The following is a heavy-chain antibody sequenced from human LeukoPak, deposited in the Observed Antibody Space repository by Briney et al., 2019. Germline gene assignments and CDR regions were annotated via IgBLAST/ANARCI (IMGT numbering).Heavy chain of an antibody. V-gene: IGHV3-15*01. CDR2: IKSKTDGGTT. J-gene: IGHJ4*02. Sequence: WIRQAPGKGLEWVGRIKSKTDGGTTDYAAPVKGRFTISRDDSKNTLYLQMNSLKTEDTAVYYCATDRSGWYDYWGQGTLVTVSS. CDR3: ATDRSGWYDY. D-gene: IGHD6-19*01.